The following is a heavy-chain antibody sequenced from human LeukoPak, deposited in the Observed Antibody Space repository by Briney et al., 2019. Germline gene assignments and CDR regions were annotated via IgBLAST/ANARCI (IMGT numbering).Heavy chain of an antibody. CDR1: GFTFGSYE. CDR3: ARASLSGSYYIY. J-gene: IGHJ4*02. D-gene: IGHD1-26*01. CDR2: ITSSGSTT. Sequence: GGSLRLSCAVSGFTFGSYEMSWVRQAPGKGLEWVSYITSSGSTTYYANSVKGRFTISRDNAENSLYLQMDSLRAEDTAVYYCARASLSGSYYIYWGQGTLVTVSS. V-gene: IGHV3-48*03.